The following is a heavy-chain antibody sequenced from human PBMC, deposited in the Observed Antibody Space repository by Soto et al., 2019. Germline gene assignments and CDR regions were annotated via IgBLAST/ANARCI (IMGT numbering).Heavy chain of an antibody. J-gene: IGHJ4*02. CDR3: ARNTRQTGDFDY. V-gene: IGHV1-8*01. D-gene: IGHD7-27*01. CDR2: MNPDNGNT. Sequence: ASVKVSCKASGYTFSSYDINWMRQATGQGLEWMGWMNPDNGNTGYAQKFQGRVTMTRDTSVSTAYMELSSLRPEDTAVYYCARNTRQTGDFDYWGLGTLVTVSS. CDR1: GYTFSSYD.